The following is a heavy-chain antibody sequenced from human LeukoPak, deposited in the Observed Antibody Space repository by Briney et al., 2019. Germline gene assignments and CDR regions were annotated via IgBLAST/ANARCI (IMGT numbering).Heavy chain of an antibody. Sequence: PGGSLRLSCAASGFTFSSYAMSWVRQAPGKGLEWVSDISGGATTFYADSVKGRFTISRDNSKNTLYLRLSSLRAEDTAVYYCAKSTGYSTTGRDFDSWGRGTLVTVSS. CDR1: GFTFSSYA. D-gene: IGHD6-13*01. CDR3: AKSTGYSTTGRDFDS. CDR2: ISGGATT. J-gene: IGHJ4*02. V-gene: IGHV3-23*01.